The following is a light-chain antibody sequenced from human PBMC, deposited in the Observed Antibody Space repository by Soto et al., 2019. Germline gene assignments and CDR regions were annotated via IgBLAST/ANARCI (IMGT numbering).Light chain of an antibody. CDR1: QGISSY. Sequence: DIQMTQSPSSLSAYVGDRVTITCRASQGISSYLAWYQQKPGKVPKLLIYAASTLQSGVPSRFSGSGSGTDFTLTISSLQAEDVATYYCQKYDSAPRTFGQGTKVDIK. CDR2: AAS. CDR3: QKYDSAPRT. V-gene: IGKV1-27*01. J-gene: IGKJ1*01.